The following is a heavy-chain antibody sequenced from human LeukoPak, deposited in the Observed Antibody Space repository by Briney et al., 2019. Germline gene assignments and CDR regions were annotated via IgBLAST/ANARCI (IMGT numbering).Heavy chain of an antibody. D-gene: IGHD6-13*01. CDR1: GYSISSGYY. CDR2: IYHSGST. CDR3: ARRFATTWYDFDY. V-gene: IGHV4-38-2*01. J-gene: IGHJ4*02. Sequence: SETLSLTCAVSGYSISSGYYWGWIRQPPGKGLEWIGSIYHSGSTYYNPSLESRVTISVDTSKNQFSPQLSSVTAADAAVYYCARRFATTWYDFDYWGQGTLVTVSS.